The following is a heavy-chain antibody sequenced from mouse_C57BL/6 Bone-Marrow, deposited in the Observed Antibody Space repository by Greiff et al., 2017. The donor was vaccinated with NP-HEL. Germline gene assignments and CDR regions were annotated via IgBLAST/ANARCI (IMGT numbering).Heavy chain of an antibody. CDR3: ARHYDGYYWYFDV. D-gene: IGHD2-3*01. CDR2: ISNLAYSI. Sequence: DVKLVESGGGLVQPGGSLKLSCAASGFTFSDYGMAWVRQAPRKGPEWVAFISNLAYSIYYADTVTGRFTISRENPKNTLYLEMSSLRSEDTAMYYCARHYDGYYWYFDVWGTGTTVTVSS. CDR1: GFTFSDYG. J-gene: IGHJ1*03. V-gene: IGHV5-15*01.